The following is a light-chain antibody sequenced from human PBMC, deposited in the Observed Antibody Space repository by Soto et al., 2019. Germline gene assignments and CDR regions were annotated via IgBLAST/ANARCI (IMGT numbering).Light chain of an antibody. Sequence: QSALTQPASVSGSPGQSITISCTGTSSDVGGYNYVSWYQQHPGKAPKLMIYEVSNRPSGFSNRFSGSKSGNTAYLTISGLHAEDEADYYCSSYTTSSTQGVFGGWTKLTVL. CDR1: SSDVGGYNY. V-gene: IGLV2-14*01. CDR2: EVS. CDR3: SSYTTSSTQGV. J-gene: IGLJ3*02.